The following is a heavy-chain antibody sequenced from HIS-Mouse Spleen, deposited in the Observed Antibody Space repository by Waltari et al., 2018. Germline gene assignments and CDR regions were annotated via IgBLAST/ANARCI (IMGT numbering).Heavy chain of an antibody. CDR3: ARDHGDSSSWYWYFDL. Sequence: EVQLVETGGGLIQPGGSLSLSCAASGFTVSSNSTGWVRQAPGKGLEWVSVIYSGGSTYYADSVKGRFTISRDNSKNTLYLQMNSLRAEDTAVYYCARDHGDSSSWYWYFDLWGRGTLVTVSS. CDR2: IYSGGST. D-gene: IGHD6-13*01. V-gene: IGHV3-53*02. CDR1: GFTVSSNS. J-gene: IGHJ2*01.